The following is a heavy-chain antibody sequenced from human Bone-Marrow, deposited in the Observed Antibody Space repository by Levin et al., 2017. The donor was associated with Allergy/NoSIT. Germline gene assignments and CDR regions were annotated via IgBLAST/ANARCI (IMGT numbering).Heavy chain of an antibody. CDR1: GFTVSSNY. Sequence: GGSLRLSCAASGFTVSSNYMSWVRQAPGKGLEWVSVIYSGGSTYYADSVKGRFTISRDNSKNTLYLQMNSLRAEDTAVYYCARGEMATTKDYYYYGMDVWGQGTTVTVSS. CDR3: ARGEMATTKDYYYYGMDV. D-gene: IGHD5-24*01. J-gene: IGHJ6*02. CDR2: IYSGGST. V-gene: IGHV3-53*01.